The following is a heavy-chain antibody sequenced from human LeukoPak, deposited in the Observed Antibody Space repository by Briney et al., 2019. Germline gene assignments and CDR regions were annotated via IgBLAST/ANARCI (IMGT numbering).Heavy chain of an antibody. D-gene: IGHD1-26*01. Sequence: GGSLRLSCAASGFTFSSDAMSWVRQAPGKGLEWVSAISGSGGSTYYADSVKGRFTISRDNSKNTLYLQMNSLRAEDTAVYYCARGGSYLSAFDIWGQGTMVTVPS. V-gene: IGHV3-23*01. CDR3: ARGGSYLSAFDI. J-gene: IGHJ3*02. CDR1: GFTFSSDA. CDR2: ISGSGGST.